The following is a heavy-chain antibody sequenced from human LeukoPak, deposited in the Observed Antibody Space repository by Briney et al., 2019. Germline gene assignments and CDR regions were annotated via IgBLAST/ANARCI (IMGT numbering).Heavy chain of an antibody. V-gene: IGHV3-53*01. CDR2: IHTSGDT. D-gene: IGHD4-17*01. Sequence: GGYLRLSCAASGLTGSHNYVRWVRQAPGKGLEWVSAIHTSGDTCYADSVKGRFTISRDTSKNTLYLQINSLRVEDTAVYYCIVFGDSNHWGQGTLVTVSS. J-gene: IGHJ5*02. CDR3: IVFGDSNH. CDR1: GLTGSHNY.